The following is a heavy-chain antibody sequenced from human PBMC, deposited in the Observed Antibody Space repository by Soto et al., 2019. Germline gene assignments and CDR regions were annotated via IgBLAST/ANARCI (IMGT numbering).Heavy chain of an antibody. CDR2: ISCDGSNK. D-gene: IGHD5-18*01. J-gene: IGHJ4*02. V-gene: IGHV3-30*18. CDR3: AKDPHVDTAMVTSVY. CDR1: GFTFSSYG. Sequence: GGSLRLSCAASGFTFSSYGMHWVRQAPGKGLEWVAVISCDGSNKYYADSVKGRFTISRDNSKNTLYLQMNSLRAEDTAVYYCAKDPHVDTAMVTSVYWGQGTLVTVSS.